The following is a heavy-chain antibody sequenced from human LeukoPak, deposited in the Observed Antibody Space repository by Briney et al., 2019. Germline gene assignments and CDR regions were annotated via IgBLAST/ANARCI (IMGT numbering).Heavy chain of an antibody. D-gene: IGHD3-22*01. CDR3: ARSPRYYFDTRGFYLHS. Sequence: SETLSLTCTVSGGSINSYYWSWIRQPPGKGLEWIGYMYYSGTTHYNPSLKSRIAISMDTSKNQFSLKLTSVTAADTAVYYCARSPRYYFDTRGFYLHSWGQGTMVTVSS. CDR2: MYYSGTT. CDR1: GGSINSYY. J-gene: IGHJ3*01. V-gene: IGHV4-59*01.